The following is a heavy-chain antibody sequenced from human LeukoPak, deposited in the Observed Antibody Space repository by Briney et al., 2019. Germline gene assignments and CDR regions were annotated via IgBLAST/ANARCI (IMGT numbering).Heavy chain of an antibody. V-gene: IGHV1-24*01. D-gene: IGHD3-10*01. CDR3: ATARSAGVVRGVIRYFDY. Sequence: ASVKVSRKVSGYTLTELSMHRVRQAPGKGLEWMGGFDPEDGETIYAQKFQGRVTMTEDTSTDTAYMELSSLRSEDTAVYYCATARSAGVVRGVIRYFDYWGQGTLVTVSS. CDR1: GYTLTELS. J-gene: IGHJ4*02. CDR2: FDPEDGET.